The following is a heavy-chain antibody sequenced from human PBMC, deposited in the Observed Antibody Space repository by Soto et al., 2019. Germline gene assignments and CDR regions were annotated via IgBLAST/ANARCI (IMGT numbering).Heavy chain of an antibody. CDR2: ITYEGSHQ. CDR1: GFTFSLYG. V-gene: IGHV3-30*18. D-gene: IGHD6-13*01. Sequence: QVQLVESGGGVVQPGKSVRLSCAASGFTFSLYGIHWVRQAPGKGLEWVAFITYEGSHQDYVDSVKGRFTLSRDNSKNIVYLQMNSLRPEDTAVYYCAKDVTAAGDNYSNTGLDVWGHGTTVIVSS. J-gene: IGHJ6*02. CDR3: AKDVTAAGDNYSNTGLDV.